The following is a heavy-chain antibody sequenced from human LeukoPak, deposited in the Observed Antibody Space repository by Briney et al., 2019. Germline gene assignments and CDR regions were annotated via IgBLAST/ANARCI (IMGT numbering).Heavy chain of an antibody. CDR1: GDSFSSYY. J-gene: IGHJ5*02. CDR3: ARGGVLLWFGEVTWFDP. V-gene: IGHV4-59*01. D-gene: IGHD3-10*01. CDR2: IYYSGST. Sequence: SETLSLTCTVSGDSFSSYYWSWIRQPPGKGLEWIGYIYYSGSTNYNPSLKSRVTISVDTSKNQFSLKLSSVTAADTAVYYCARGGVLLWFGEVTWFDPWGQGTLVTVSS.